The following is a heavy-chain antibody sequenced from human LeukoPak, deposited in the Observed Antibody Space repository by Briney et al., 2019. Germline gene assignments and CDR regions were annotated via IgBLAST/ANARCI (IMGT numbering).Heavy chain of an antibody. V-gene: IGHV3-21*01. CDR2: ISSSSSYI. J-gene: IGHJ4*02. Sequence: PGGSLRLSCAASGFNLSTYSMNWVRQAPGKGLEWVSSISSSSSYIYYADSVKGRFTISRDNAQNSLYLQMNSLRAEDTAVYYCARGALDFDYWGQGTLVTVSS. CDR1: GFNLSTYS. CDR3: ARGALDFDY.